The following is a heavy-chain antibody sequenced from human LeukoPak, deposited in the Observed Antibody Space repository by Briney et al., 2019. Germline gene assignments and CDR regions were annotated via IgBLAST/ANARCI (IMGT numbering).Heavy chain of an antibody. Sequence: GGSLRLSCAASGITFSSYSMNWVRQAPGKGLEWVSYISSSGSTIYYADSVKGRFTISRDNAKNSLYLQMNSLRAEDTAVYYCARDLPYYDILTGLLRTDDAFDIWGQGTMVTVSS. CDR2: ISSSGSTI. J-gene: IGHJ3*02. V-gene: IGHV3-48*04. CDR3: ARDLPYYDILTGLLRTDDAFDI. D-gene: IGHD3-9*01. CDR1: GITFSSYS.